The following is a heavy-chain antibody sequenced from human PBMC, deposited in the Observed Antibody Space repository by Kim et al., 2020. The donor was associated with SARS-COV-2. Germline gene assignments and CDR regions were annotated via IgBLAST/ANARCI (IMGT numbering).Heavy chain of an antibody. J-gene: IGHJ4*02. CDR2: INPNSGGT. CDR1: GYTFTGYY. CDR3: ARTSGSYYDGYFDY. D-gene: IGHD1-26*01. Sequence: ASVKVSCKSSGYTFTGYYMHWVRQAPGQGLEWMGWINPNSGGTNYAQKFQGRVTMTRDTSISTAYMELSRLRSDDTAVYYCARTSGSYYDGYFDYWGQGTLVTVSS. V-gene: IGHV1-2*02.